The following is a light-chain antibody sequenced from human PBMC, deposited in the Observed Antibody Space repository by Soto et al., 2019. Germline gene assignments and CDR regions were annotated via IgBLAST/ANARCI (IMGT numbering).Light chain of an antibody. Sequence: EIVMTQSPATLSVSPGGRATLSCRASQSVSSNLAWYQQKPGQAPRLLIYGASTRATGIPARFSGSGSGTEFTLTISSLQSEDFAVYYCQQYNNWPPGRTFGQGTKVDIK. CDR3: QQYNNWPPGRT. J-gene: IGKJ1*01. CDR2: GAS. CDR1: QSVSSN. V-gene: IGKV3-15*01.